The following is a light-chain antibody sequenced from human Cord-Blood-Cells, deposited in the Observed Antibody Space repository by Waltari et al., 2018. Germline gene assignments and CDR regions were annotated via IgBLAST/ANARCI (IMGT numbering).Light chain of an antibody. CDR2: DDS. CDR1: NIGSKS. J-gene: IGLJ2*01. V-gene: IGLV3-21*03. CDR3: QVWDSSSDHVV. Sequence: SYVLTQPPSVSVAPGKTARITCGGNNIGSKSVHWYQQKPGQAPVLVVYDDSDRPSGIPERFAGSNSGNTATLTSSRVEGGDEADYFCQVWDSSSDHVVFGGGTKLTVL.